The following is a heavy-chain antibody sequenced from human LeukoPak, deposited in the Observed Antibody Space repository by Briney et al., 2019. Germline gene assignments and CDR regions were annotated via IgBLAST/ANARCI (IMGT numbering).Heavy chain of an antibody. D-gene: IGHD4-11*01. CDR1: GGSISSSCYY. CDR2: IYYSGST. V-gene: IGHV4-39*07. J-gene: IGHJ4*02. CDR3: AKVSVTTAVDY. Sequence: SETLSLTCTVSGGSISSSCYYWGWIRQPPGKGLEWIGSIYYSGSTYYNPSLKSRVTISVDTSKNQFSLKLSSVTAADTAVYYCAKVSVTTAVDYWGQGTLVTVSS.